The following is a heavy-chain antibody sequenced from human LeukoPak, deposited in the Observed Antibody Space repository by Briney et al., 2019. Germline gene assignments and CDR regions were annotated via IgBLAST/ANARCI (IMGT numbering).Heavy chain of an antibody. V-gene: IGHV3-23*01. CDR1: GFIFDNYA. D-gene: IGHD3-3*01. Sequence: PGGSLKLSCAASGFIFDNYAMSWVRQTPGKGLEWVSAIGGSGSDTSYTDSVKGRFTISRDNSKSTLYLQMYSLRAEDTAVYHCAETLRDLEWLTGELDVWGQGTAVTVSS. CDR2: IGGSGSDT. CDR3: AETLRDLEWLTGELDV. J-gene: IGHJ6*02.